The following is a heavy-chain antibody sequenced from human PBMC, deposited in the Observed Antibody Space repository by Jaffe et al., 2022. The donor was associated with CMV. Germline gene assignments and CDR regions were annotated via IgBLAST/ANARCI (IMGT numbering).Heavy chain of an antibody. CDR1: GYTFMFYF. CDR2: INPTDGST. D-gene: IGHD6-25*01. J-gene: IGHJ6*02. CDR3: ARDLAAAGRFSMDV. V-gene: IGHV1-46*01. Sequence: QVQLVQSGAEVKKPGASVKVSCKASGYTFMFYFIYWVRQAPGQGLEWMGIINPTDGSTTYAQKFQGRVTMTRDTSTRTVYMELSSLRSEDTAVYYCARDLAAAGRFSMDVWGQGTTVTVSS.